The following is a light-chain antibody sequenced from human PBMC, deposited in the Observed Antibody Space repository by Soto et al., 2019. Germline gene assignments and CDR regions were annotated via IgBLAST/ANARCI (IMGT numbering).Light chain of an antibody. CDR2: AAS. V-gene: IGKV1-8*01. J-gene: IGKJ1*01. Sequence: AIRMTQSPSSFSASTGDRVTITCRASQGISSYLAWYQQKPGKAPKLLIYAASTLQSGVPSRFSGSASGTDFTLTISCLQSEDFATSYCQQYYSYPHSFGQGTKVEIK. CDR1: QGISSY. CDR3: QQYYSYPHS.